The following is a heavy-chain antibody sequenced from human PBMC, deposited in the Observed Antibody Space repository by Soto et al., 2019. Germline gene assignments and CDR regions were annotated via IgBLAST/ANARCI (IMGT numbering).Heavy chain of an antibody. Sequence: EVQLLESGGGLVQPGESLRLSCAASGFTFSSYAMSWVRQAPGKGLEWVSVISGSDDSTYYADSVKGRFTISRDNSKNTLYLQMTSLRAEDTDVYYCAKRSSSYTFDYWGQGTLVTVSS. CDR3: AKRSSSYTFDY. CDR1: GFTFSSYA. D-gene: IGHD6-6*01. CDR2: ISGSDDST. V-gene: IGHV3-23*01. J-gene: IGHJ4*02.